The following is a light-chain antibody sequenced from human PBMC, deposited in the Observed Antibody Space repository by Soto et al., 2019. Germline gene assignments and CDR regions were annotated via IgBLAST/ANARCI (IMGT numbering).Light chain of an antibody. CDR2: DNN. Sequence: QSVLTQPPSVSAAPGQKVTISCFGTSADIGNHYVSWYQHLPGTAPKLISYDNNKRPSGIPDRFSASKSGTSATLDITGLHTGDEADYYCGTLDSGRNIGLFGVGTQLTVL. J-gene: IGLJ2*01. V-gene: IGLV1-51*01. CDR3: GTLDSGRNIGL. CDR1: SADIGNHY.